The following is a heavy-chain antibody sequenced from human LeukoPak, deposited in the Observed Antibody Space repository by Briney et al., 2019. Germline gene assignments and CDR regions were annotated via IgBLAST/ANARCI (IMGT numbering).Heavy chain of an antibody. CDR2: INYSGRT. J-gene: IGHJ1*01. V-gene: IGHV4-39*01. CDR1: GDSVSRSDSY. Sequence: SETLSLTCTIFGDSVSRSDSYWDWIRQPPGKGLEWIGTINYSGRTYYSPSLKSRVTLSVDMSNNQFSLTLSSVTAADTALYFCARRRYYDSSGYLEWGQGTLVTVSS. CDR3: ARRRYYDSSGYLE. D-gene: IGHD3-22*01.